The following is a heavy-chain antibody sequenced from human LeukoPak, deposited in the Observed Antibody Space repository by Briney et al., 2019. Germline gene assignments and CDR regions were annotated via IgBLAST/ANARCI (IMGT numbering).Heavy chain of an antibody. D-gene: IGHD2-2*02. V-gene: IGHV4-39*01. CDR3: ARPYCSSTSCYISAFDI. J-gene: IGHJ3*02. Sequence: SETLSLTCTVSAASISSSSYYWGWIRQPPGRGLEWIGSIYYSGSTYYNPSLKSRVTISVDTSKNQFSLKLSSVTAADTAVYYCARPYCSSTSCYISAFDIWGQGTMVTVSS. CDR2: IYYSGST. CDR1: AASISSSSYY.